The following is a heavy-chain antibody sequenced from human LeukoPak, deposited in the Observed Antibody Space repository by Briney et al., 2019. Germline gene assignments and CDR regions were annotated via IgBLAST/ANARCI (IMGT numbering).Heavy chain of an antibody. D-gene: IGHD3-3*01. J-gene: IGHJ4*02. CDR2: INTYGSSP. CDR1: GFTFSAYW. V-gene: IGHV3-74*01. CDR3: ASTIRFLEWLSYFDY. Sequence: GGSLRLSCAASGFTFSAYWMHWVRQAPGKGLVWVSRINTYGSSPTYAASVKGRFTISRDNAKNTLYLQMNSLTAEDTAVYYCASTIRFLEWLSYFDYWGQGTLVTVSS.